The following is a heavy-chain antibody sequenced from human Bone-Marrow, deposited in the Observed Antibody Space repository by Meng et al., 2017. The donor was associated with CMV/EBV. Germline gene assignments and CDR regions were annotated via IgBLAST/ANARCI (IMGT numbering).Heavy chain of an antibody. D-gene: IGHD3/OR15-3a*01. CDR2: IYYSGST. V-gene: IGHV4-61*01. Sequence: SETLSLTCTVSGGSVSSGSYYWSWIRQPPGKGLEWIGYIYYSGSTNYNPSLKSRVTISVDRSKNQFSLKLTSVTAADTALYYCARGMTIFGLGYGMDVWGQGTTVTVSS. CDR1: GGSVSSGSYY. CDR3: ARGMTIFGLGYGMDV. J-gene: IGHJ6*02.